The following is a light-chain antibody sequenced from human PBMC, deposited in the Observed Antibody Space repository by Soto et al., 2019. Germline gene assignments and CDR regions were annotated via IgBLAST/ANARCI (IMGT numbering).Light chain of an antibody. V-gene: IGLV1-51*01. CDR1: SSNIGGNS. J-gene: IGLJ2*01. CDR2: DDN. Sequence: QSVMTQPPSVSAAPGQKVTISCSGSSSNIGGNSVSWYQQLPGTAPKLLIYDDNKRPSGIPDRFSGSKSGTSATLGITGFQTGDEADYYCASYTTGSTLVVGGGTKVTVL. CDR3: ASYTTGSTLV.